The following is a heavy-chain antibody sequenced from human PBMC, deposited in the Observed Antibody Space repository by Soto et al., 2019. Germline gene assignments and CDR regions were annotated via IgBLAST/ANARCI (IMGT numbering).Heavy chain of an antibody. CDR3: ARSRGIVLVPAALGPRYYYYGMDV. Sequence: GGSLRLSCAASGFTFSSYAMHWVRQAPGKGLEWVAVISYDGSNKYYADSVKGRFTISRDNSKNTLYLQMNSLRAEDTAVYYCARSRGIVLVPAALGPRYYYYGMDVWGQGTTVTAP. J-gene: IGHJ6*02. V-gene: IGHV3-30-3*01. CDR2: ISYDGSNK. D-gene: IGHD2-2*01. CDR1: GFTFSSYA.